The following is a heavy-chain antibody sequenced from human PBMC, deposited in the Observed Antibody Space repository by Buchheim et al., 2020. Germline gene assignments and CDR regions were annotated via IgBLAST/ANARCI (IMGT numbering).Heavy chain of an antibody. D-gene: IGHD4-17*01. V-gene: IGHV1-46*01. Sequence: QVQLVQSGAEVKKPGASVKVSCKASGYTFTSYYMHWVRQAPGQGLEWMGIINPSGGSTSYAQKFQGRVTMTRDTPTSTVYMELSSLRSEDTAVYYCARVDYGDYVDYYYYGMDVWGQGTT. CDR2: INPSGGST. CDR1: GYTFTSYY. J-gene: IGHJ6*02. CDR3: ARVDYGDYVDYYYYGMDV.